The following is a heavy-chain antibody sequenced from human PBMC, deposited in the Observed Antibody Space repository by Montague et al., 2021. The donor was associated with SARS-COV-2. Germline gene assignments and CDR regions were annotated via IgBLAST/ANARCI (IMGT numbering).Heavy chain of an antibody. Sequence: SLRLSCAASGFTFSSHGMYWVRQPPGKGLEWVSEIHGRGDGTYYADSVKGRFTISRDNSKNTLYLQMNSLRVGDTAVYYCARDQNHGMDVWGQGTTVIVSS. CDR1: GFTFSSHG. J-gene: IGHJ6*02. CDR2: IHGRGDGT. V-gene: IGHV3-23*01. CDR3: ARDQNHGMDV. D-gene: IGHD1-14*01.